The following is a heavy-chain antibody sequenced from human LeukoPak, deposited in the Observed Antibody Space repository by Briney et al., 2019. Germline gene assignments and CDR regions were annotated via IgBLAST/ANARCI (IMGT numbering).Heavy chain of an antibody. J-gene: IGHJ4*02. Sequence: GGSLRLSCTVSGFTVSSNSMSWVRQAPGKGLEWVSFIYSDNTHYSDSVKGRFTISRDNSKNTLYLQMNSLRAEDTAVYYCAKGQRFYGEYYFDYWGPGTLVTVSS. CDR3: AKGQRFYGEYYFDY. D-gene: IGHD4-17*01. V-gene: IGHV3-53*01. CDR2: IYSDNT. CDR1: GFTVSSNS.